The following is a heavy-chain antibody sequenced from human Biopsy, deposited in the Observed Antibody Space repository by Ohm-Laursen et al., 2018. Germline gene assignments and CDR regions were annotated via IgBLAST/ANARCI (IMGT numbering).Heavy chain of an antibody. Sequence: SLRLSCAASGFTFTSYTLTWVRQAPGRGLEWVSSISSTSDYIYYADSVKGRFTISRDNAKDSLFLQMNSLRVEDTAVYYCVREMSHESTIRDSFDLWGQGTMVTVSS. V-gene: IGHV3-21*06. D-gene: IGHD5/OR15-5a*01. J-gene: IGHJ3*01. CDR1: GFTFTSYT. CDR2: ISSTSDYI. CDR3: VREMSHESTIRDSFDL.